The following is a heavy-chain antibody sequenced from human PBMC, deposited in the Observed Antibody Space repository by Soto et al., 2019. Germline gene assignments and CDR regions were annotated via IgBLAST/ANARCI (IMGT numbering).Heavy chain of an antibody. D-gene: IGHD3-10*02. J-gene: IGHJ5*02. CDR3: ARDRSGYVRGNWFDP. V-gene: IGHV1-46*04. Sequence: QVQLVQSGAEVKKPGASVKVSCKASGYTFTNYYMHWVRQAPGQGLEWMGIINPSGGGTAYAQKLQGRVTRTRDPSTSTVYMDLSSLRSEDTAVYYWARDRSGYVRGNWFDPWGQGTLVTVSS. CDR2: INPSGGGT. CDR1: GYTFTNYY.